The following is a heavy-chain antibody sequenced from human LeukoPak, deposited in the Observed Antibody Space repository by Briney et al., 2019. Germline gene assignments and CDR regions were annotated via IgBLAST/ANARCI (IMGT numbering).Heavy chain of an antibody. CDR1: GGSLSGYY. CDR3: ARVPYCSGGSCNYYYYYGMDV. Sequence: SETLSLTCAVYGGSLSGYYWSWIRQPPGKGLEWIGEINHSGSTNYNPSLKSRVTTSVDTSKNQFSLKLSSVTAADTAVYYCARVPYCSGGSCNYYYYYGMDVWGQGTTVTVSS. CDR2: INHSGST. D-gene: IGHD2-15*01. V-gene: IGHV4-34*01. J-gene: IGHJ6*02.